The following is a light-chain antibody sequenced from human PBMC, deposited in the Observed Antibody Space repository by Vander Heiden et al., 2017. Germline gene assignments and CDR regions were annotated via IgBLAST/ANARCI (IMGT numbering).Light chain of an antibody. CDR2: GKN. CDR1: SLRSYY. CDR3: NSRDSSGNHYV. Sequence: SSELTQDPAVSVALGQTVRIPCQGDSLRSYYASWYQQKPGQAPVLVIYGKNNQPSGIPDRFSGSSSGNTASLTITGAQAEDEANYYCNSRDSSGNHYVFGTGTKVTVL. V-gene: IGLV3-19*01. J-gene: IGLJ1*01.